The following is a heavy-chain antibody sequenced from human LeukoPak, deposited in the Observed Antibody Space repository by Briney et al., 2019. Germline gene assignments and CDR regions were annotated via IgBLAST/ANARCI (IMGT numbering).Heavy chain of an antibody. CDR1: GGTFSSYA. J-gene: IGHJ6*03. V-gene: IGHV1-69*05. CDR2: IIPIFGTA. D-gene: IGHD2-2*01. Sequence: SVKVSCKASGGTFSSYAFSWVRQAPGQGLEWMGGIIPIFGTANYAQKFQGRVTITTDEPTSTAYMELSSLRSEDTAVYYCARGLLVPAATPIYYYYYMDVWGKGTTVTVSS. CDR3: ARGLLVPAATPIYYYYYMDV.